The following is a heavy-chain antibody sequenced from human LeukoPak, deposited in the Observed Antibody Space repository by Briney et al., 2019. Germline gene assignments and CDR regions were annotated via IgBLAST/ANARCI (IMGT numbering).Heavy chain of an antibody. D-gene: IGHD2-2*01. V-gene: IGHV3-21*01. Sequence: GGSLRLSCAASGFTFGSYSMNWVRQAPGKGLEWVSSISSSSSYIYYADSVKGRFTISRDNAKNSLYLQMNSLRAEDTAVYYCAREKVVVRASKGFDYWGQGTLVTVSS. J-gene: IGHJ4*02. CDR1: GFTFGSYS. CDR3: AREKVVVRASKGFDY. CDR2: ISSSSSYI.